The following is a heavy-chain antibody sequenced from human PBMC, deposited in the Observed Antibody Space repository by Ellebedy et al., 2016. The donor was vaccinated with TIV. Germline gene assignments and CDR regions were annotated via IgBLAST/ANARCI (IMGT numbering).Heavy chain of an antibody. D-gene: IGHD5-12*01. CDR3: AKVAVATIRHGMDV. V-gene: IGHV3-23*01. Sequence: GGSLRLXXAASGFTFSSYSMTWVRQAPGRGLEWVSGIRSTGDSTRYADSVKGRFTISRDNAKSTLYLQMNNLRAEDTAVYYCAKVAVATIRHGMDVWGQGTTVTVSS. J-gene: IGHJ6*02. CDR1: GFTFSSYS. CDR2: IRSTGDST.